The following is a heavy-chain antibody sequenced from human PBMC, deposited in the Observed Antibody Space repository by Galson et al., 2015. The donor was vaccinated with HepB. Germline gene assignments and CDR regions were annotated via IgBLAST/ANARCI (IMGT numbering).Heavy chain of an antibody. Sequence: SLRLSCAASGFIFGSYGMHWIRQAPGKGLEWVAIISYDGNYEYYADSVKGRFSISRDNSKNTLYLQMNSLRAEDTAVYYCAKDQAWSINSYYYDSSGYYVDYWGQGILVTVSS. CDR2: ISYDGNYE. V-gene: IGHV3-30*18. D-gene: IGHD3-22*01. CDR3: AKDQAWSINSYYYDSSGYYVDY. CDR1: GFIFGSYG. J-gene: IGHJ4*02.